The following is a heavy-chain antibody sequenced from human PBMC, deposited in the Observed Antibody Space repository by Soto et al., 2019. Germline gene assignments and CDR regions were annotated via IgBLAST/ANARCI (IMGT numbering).Heavy chain of an antibody. CDR3: ASPNTYCSGGSCYAAFDI. CDR1: GYTFTSYD. CDR2: MNPNSGNT. J-gene: IGHJ3*02. D-gene: IGHD2-15*01. V-gene: IGHV1-8*01. Sequence: QVQLVQSGAEVKKPGASVKVSCKASGYTFTSYDINWVRQATGQGLEWMGWMNPNSGNTGYAQKFQGRVTMTRNTSISTAYMELSSLRSEDTDVYYCASPNTYCSGGSCYAAFDIWGQGTMFTVSS.